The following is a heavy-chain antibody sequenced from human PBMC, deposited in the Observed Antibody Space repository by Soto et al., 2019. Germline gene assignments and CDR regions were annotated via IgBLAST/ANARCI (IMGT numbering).Heavy chain of an antibody. CDR1: GFTFSDYY. Sequence: VQLVESGGGLVKPGGSLRLSCAASGFTFSDYYMSWIRQAPGKGLEWVSYITRSSTYTNYADSVKGRFTISRDNAKNSLYLQMNSLRAEDTAVYYCARPQGGGYDLNYWGQGTLVTVSS. CDR3: ARPQGGGYDLNY. J-gene: IGHJ4*02. V-gene: IGHV3-11*05. D-gene: IGHD5-12*01. CDR2: ITRSSTYT.